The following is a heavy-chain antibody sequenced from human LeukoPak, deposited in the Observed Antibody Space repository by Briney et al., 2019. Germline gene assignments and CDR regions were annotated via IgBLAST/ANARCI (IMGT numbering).Heavy chain of an antibody. CDR2: ISVGGTNT. D-gene: IGHD6-19*01. CDR1: GFTFSNYA. V-gene: IGHV3-64D*09. J-gene: IGHJ4*02. Sequence: GGSLRLSCSASGFTFSNYAMHWVRQAPGNGLEYVSAISVGGTNTYYADSVKGRFTISRDNSKNTLYLQMSSLRAEDAALYYCVKGGKYGSGHYEYWGQGTLVTVSS. CDR3: VKGGKYGSGHYEY.